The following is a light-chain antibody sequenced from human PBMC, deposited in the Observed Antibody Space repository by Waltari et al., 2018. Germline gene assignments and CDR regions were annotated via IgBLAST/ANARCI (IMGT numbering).Light chain of an antibody. CDR2: EAS. CDR3: QQYHIWWT. V-gene: IGKV3-15*01. CDR1: QSVRSN. Sequence: EIVMTQSPATLSVSAGERTTLSCRASQSVRSNLAWYQQKPGQLPRLLIYEASTRATGIPSRFSGSGWGTEFTLTINSLQSEDLAIYYCQQYHIWWTFGQGTKVEIK. J-gene: IGKJ1*01.